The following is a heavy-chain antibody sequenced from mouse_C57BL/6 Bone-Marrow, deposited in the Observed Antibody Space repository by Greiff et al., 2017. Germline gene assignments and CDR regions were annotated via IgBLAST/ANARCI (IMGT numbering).Heavy chain of an antibody. Sequence: VQLKESGPELVKPGASVKISCKASGYSFTDYNMNWVKQSNGKSLEWIGVINPNYGTTSYNQKFKGKATLTVDQSSSTAYMQLNSLTSEDSAVYYCARRGLTTTVVATPAWFAYWGQGTLVTVSA. D-gene: IGHD1-1*01. V-gene: IGHV1-39*01. CDR2: INPNYGTT. CDR1: GYSFTDYN. CDR3: ARRGLTTTVVATPAWFAY. J-gene: IGHJ3*01.